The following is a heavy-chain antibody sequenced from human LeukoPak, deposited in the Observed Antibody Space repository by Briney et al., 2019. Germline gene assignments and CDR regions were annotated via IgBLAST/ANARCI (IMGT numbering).Heavy chain of an antibody. CDR3: AKDPASAGYPCLDS. Sequence: GGSLRLSCAASGFTFRRLAMTGVRQAPGKGREGVATISASGAYYADPVRGRVTIARDNSRNTLDLEMNSLRAEDTALYYCAKDPASAGYPCLDSWGQGTLVTVSS. J-gene: IGHJ4*02. CDR2: ISASGA. V-gene: IGHV3-23*01. CDR1: GFTFRRLA. D-gene: IGHD5-12*01.